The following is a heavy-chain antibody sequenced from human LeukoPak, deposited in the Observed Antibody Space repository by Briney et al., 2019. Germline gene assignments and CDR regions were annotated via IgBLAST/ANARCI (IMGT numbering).Heavy chain of an antibody. V-gene: IGHV3-53*01. J-gene: IGHJ4*02. CDR1: GFTVSSNS. D-gene: IGHD3-10*01. CDR3: ARQAYYSGSGSSPSDY. Sequence: GGSLRLSCAASGFTVSSNSMSWVRQAPGEGLDWVAVMYSGGTIYHADSVKGRFTVSRDNSKNTLYLQMNSLRAEDTAVYYCARQAYYSGSGSSPSDYWGQGTLVTVSS. CDR2: MYSGGTI.